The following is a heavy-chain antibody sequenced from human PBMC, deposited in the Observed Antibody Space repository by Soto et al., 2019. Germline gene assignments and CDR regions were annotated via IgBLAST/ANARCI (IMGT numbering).Heavy chain of an antibody. CDR1: GRIFSSFT. Sequence: QVQGVQSGADVKRPWSSVKISRKDAGRIFSSFTTSWLRQVPGQGLELMGGVISASGSVTYAPKFQGRVTITAVNSAGLGYMELTSLASGDPGIYYCSSVGSREASNYVLEQRGPRTMVTVSS. J-gene: IGHJ1*01. CDR2: VISASGSV. CDR3: SSVGSREASNYVLEQ. V-gene: IGHV1-69*06. D-gene: IGHD3-10*02.